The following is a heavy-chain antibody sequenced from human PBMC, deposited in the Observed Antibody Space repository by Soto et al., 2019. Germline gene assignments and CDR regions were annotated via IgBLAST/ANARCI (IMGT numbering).Heavy chain of an antibody. CDR2: ISSSSSTI. CDR1: GFTCSSYS. Sequence: EVQLVESGGGLVQPGGSLRLSCAASGFTCSSYSLKWVLQAPGKGLEWASYISSSSSTIYYADSVKGRFPISRDNAKNSLYQQLNIRRDEDTAVDYCSGVAVGDEDAFEIWGQGKMVTVSS. J-gene: IGHJ3*02. V-gene: IGHV3-48*02. CDR3: SGVAVGDEDAFEI. D-gene: IGHD1-26*01.